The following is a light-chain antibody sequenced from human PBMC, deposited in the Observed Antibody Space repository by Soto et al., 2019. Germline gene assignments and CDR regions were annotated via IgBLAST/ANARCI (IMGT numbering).Light chain of an antibody. CDR3: HQYNGWPRT. Sequence: EIVLTQSPATLSLSPGERATLSCRASQSVRSYLAWYQQKPGQAPRLLIYDASNRATGIPARFSGSGSGTDFTLTITSLQSEDFAVYYCHQYNGWPRTFGQGTKVDIK. J-gene: IGKJ1*01. V-gene: IGKV3-11*01. CDR2: DAS. CDR1: QSVRSY.